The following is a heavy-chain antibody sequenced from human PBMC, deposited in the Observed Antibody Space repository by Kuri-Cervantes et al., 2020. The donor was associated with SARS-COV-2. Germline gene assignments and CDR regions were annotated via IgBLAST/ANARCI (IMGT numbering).Heavy chain of an antibody. CDR3: ARDAFVATPAYYYYYGMDV. CDR2: IWYDGSNK. V-gene: IGHV3-33*08. CDR1: GFTFSSYG. D-gene: IGHD5-12*01. Sequence: GESLKISCAASGFTFSSYGMHWVRQAPGKGLEWVAVIWYDGSNKYYADSVKGRFTISRDNSKNTLSLQMNSLRAEDTAVYYCARDAFVATPAYYYYYGMDVWGQGTTVTVSS. J-gene: IGHJ6*02.